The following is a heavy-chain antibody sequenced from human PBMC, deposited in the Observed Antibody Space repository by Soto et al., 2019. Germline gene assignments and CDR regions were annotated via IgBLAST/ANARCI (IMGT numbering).Heavy chain of an antibody. Sequence: PSETLSLTCTVSGGSISSYYWSWIRQPAGKGLEWIGRIYTSGSTNYNPSLKSRVTMSVDTSKNQFSLKMSSVTAADTAVYYCARDLVGATTFDYYYYGMDVWGQGTTVTVSS. J-gene: IGHJ6*02. CDR1: GGSISSYY. V-gene: IGHV4-4*07. CDR2: IYTSGST. CDR3: ARDLVGATTFDYYYYGMDV. D-gene: IGHD1-26*01.